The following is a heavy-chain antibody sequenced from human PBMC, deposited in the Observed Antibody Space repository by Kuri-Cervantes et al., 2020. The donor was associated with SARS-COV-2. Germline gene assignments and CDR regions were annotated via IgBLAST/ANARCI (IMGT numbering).Heavy chain of an antibody. D-gene: IGHD2-15*01. CDR3: ARDSVAPHPYYYYGMDV. CDR1: GFTFSSYS. V-gene: IGHV3-48*02. Sequence: GESLKISCAASGFTFSSYSMNWVRQAPGKGLEWVSYISSSSSTIYYADSVKGRFTISRDNAKNSLYLQMNSLRDEDTAVYYCARDSVAPHPYYYYGMDVWGQGTTVTVS. J-gene: IGHJ6*02. CDR2: ISSSSSTI.